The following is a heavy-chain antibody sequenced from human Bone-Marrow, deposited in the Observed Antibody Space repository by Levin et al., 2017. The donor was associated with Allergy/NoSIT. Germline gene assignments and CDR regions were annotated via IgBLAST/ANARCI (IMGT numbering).Heavy chain of an antibody. D-gene: IGHD6-19*01. Sequence: SQTLSLTCAVSGGSISSSNWWSWVRQPPGKGLEWIGEIYHSGSTNYNPSLKSRVTISVDKSKNQFSLKLSSVTAADTAVYYCARVASPKAVAGTGKIPARSHIDYWGQGTLVTVSS. CDR3: ARVASPKAVAGTGKIPARSHIDY. CDR2: IYHSGST. V-gene: IGHV4-4*02. CDR1: GGSISSSNW. J-gene: IGHJ4*02.